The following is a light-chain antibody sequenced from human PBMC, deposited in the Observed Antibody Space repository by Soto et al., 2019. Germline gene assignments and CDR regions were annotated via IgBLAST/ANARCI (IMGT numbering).Light chain of an antibody. J-gene: IGLJ1*01. V-gene: IGLV2-8*01. Sequence: QSAVTQPPSASGSPGQSVTISCTGTSSDVGGYNYVSWYQQHPGKAPKLMIYEVSKRPSGVPDRFSGSKSGNTASLTVSGLQAEDEADYYCSSYAGSNNLVFGTGTQLTVL. CDR2: EVS. CDR1: SSDVGGYNY. CDR3: SSYAGSNNLV.